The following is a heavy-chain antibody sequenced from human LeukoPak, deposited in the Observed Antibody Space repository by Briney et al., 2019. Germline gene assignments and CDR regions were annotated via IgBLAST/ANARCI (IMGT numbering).Heavy chain of an antibody. D-gene: IGHD6-19*01. CDR2: LYYSGST. J-gene: IGHJ4*02. Sequence: SETLSLTCTVSGASISSSTYYWGWIRQPPGEGLEWIGCLYYSGSTYHNPSLKSRVTISVDTSKNQFSLKLSSVTAAETAVYYCAKFAVAGLSVDFWGQGTLVTVSS. CDR3: AKFAVAGLSVDF. CDR1: GASISSSTYY. V-gene: IGHV4-39*01.